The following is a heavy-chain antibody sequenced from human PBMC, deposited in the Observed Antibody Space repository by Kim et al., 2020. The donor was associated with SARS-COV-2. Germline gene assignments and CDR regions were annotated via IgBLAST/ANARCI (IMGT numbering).Heavy chain of an antibody. CDR2: IYYSGST. CDR3: AREGGEIAAAGPREIYWYFDL. V-gene: IGHV4-59*13. J-gene: IGHJ2*01. Sequence: SETLSLTCTVSGGSISSYYWSWIRQPPGKGLEWIGYIYYSGSTNYNPSLKSRVTISVDTSKNQFSLKLSSVTAADTAVYYCAREGGEIAAAGPREIYWYFDLWGRGTLVTVSS. CDR1: GGSISSYY. D-gene: IGHD6-13*01.